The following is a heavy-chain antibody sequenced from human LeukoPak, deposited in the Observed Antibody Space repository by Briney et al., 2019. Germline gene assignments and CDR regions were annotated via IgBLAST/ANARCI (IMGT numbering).Heavy chain of an antibody. CDR2: INPGGGST. V-gene: IGHV1-46*01. CDR1: GYTFTTYY. D-gene: IGHD3-22*01. Sequence: ASVKVSCKASGYTFTTYYVHWVRQAPGLGLEWMGIINPGGGSTSYAQKFQGRVTMTSDTSTNTVYMELSSLRSEDTAVYYCARGGTYYYDSMAYWGQGTLVTVSS. J-gene: IGHJ4*02. CDR3: ARGGTYYYDSMAY.